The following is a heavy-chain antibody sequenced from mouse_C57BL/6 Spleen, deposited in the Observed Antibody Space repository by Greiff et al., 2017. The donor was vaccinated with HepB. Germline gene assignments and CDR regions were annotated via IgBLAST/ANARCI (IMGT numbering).Heavy chain of an antibody. Sequence: EVMLVESGGGLVKPGGSLKLSCAASGFTFSSYAMSWVRQTPEKRLEWVATISDGGSYTYYPDNVKGRFTISRDNAKNNLYLQMSHLKSEDTAMYYCARDQGDDLFAYWGQGTLVTVSA. CDR3: ARDQGDDLFAY. CDR1: GFTFSSYA. J-gene: IGHJ3*01. V-gene: IGHV5-4*01. D-gene: IGHD2-12*01. CDR2: ISDGGSYT.